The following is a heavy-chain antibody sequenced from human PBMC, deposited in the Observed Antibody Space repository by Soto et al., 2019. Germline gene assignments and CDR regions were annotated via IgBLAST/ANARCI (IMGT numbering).Heavy chain of an antibody. J-gene: IGHJ4*02. CDR2: IYYSGST. Sequence: SETLSLTCTVSGGSISSYYWSWIRQPPGKGLEWIGYIYYSGSTNYNPSLKSRVTISVDTSKNQFSLKLSSVTAADTAVYYCASLRSATPDYWGQGTLVTVSS. V-gene: IGHV4-59*01. CDR1: GGSISSYY. CDR3: ASLRSATPDY.